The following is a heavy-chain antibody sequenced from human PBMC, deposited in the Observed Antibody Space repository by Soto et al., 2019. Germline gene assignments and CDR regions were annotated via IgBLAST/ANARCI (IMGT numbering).Heavy chain of an antibody. Sequence: PGESLKISCKGSGYSFTSYWISWVRQMPGKGLEWMGRIDPSDSYTNYSPSFQGHVTISADKSISTAYLQWSSLKASDTAMYYCASLVLEYDILTGPPSYYSGMDVWDQGTTVTVSS. D-gene: IGHD3-9*01. V-gene: IGHV5-10-1*01. J-gene: IGHJ6*02. CDR2: IDPSDSYT. CDR3: ASLVLEYDILTGPPSYYSGMDV. CDR1: GYSFTSYW.